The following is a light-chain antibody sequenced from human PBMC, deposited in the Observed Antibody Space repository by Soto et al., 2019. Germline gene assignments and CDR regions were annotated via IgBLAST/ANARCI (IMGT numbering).Light chain of an antibody. CDR1: QIVRSNF. CDR3: HQYGTSKT. Sequence: EILLTQSPGTLSLSPGERATLSCRASQIVRSNFVAWYQHKAGQPPSLLIYGASNRAIGIPDRFSGSGSGTDFTLTISRLEPDDFAVYFCHQYGTSKTFGQGTKVEMK. V-gene: IGKV3-20*01. CDR2: GAS. J-gene: IGKJ1*01.